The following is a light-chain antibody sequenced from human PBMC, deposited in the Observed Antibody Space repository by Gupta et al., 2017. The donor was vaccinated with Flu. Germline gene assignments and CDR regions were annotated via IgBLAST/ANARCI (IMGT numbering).Light chain of an antibody. Sequence: DIQLTQSPSFLSASVGDRVTITCRASQGISTFLAWYQQKPGKAPNLLIYTASTLQSGVPSRFSGSGSGTEFTLTINSLQPEDFATYYCQQLKIYPLTFGGGTTVEIK. CDR3: QQLKIYPLT. J-gene: IGKJ4*01. CDR1: QGISTF. V-gene: IGKV1-9*01. CDR2: TAS.